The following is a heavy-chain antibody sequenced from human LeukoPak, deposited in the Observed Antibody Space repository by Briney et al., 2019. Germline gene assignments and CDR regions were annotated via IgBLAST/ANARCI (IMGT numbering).Heavy chain of an antibody. CDR2: INHSGST. CDR1: GGSFSGYY. Sequence: SETLSLTCAVYGGSFSGYYWSWIRQPPGKGLEWIGEINHSGSTNYNPSLKSRVTISVDTSKNQFSLKLSSVTAADTAVYYCARGVRYYGSGSYYFPMDVWGQGTTVTVSS. V-gene: IGHV4-34*01. D-gene: IGHD3-10*01. J-gene: IGHJ6*02. CDR3: ARGVRYYGSGSYYFPMDV.